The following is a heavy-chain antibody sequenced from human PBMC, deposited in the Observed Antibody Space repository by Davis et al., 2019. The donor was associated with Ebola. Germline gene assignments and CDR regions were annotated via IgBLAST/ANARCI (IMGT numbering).Heavy chain of an antibody. CDR2: INPSGGST. D-gene: IGHD6-13*01. V-gene: IGHV1-46*02. CDR1: GYTFNTKY. Sequence: AASVKVSCKTSGYTFNTKYVNWVRQAPGQGLEWMGIINPSGGSTSYAQKFQGRVTMTRDTSTSTVYMELSSLRSEDTAVYYCARVRIAAAGTWGWFDPWGQGTLVTVSS. CDR3: ARVRIAAAGTWGWFDP. J-gene: IGHJ5*02.